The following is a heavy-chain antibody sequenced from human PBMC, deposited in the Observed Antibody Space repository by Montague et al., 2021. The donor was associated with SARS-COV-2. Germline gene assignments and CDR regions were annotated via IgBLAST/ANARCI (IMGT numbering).Heavy chain of an antibody. Sequence: ETLSLTCTVSIRISRYYWDWIRQPPGKLLEWIGSMYYSGNTYXXPSLXXXVTISVDTSKNQFSLKLSSVTAADPAVYYCARGRWEPVLGVIDYYYGMDVWGQGTTVTVSS. CDR2: MYYSGNT. CDR3: ARGRWEPVLGVIDYYYGMDV. J-gene: IGHJ6*02. D-gene: IGHD3-22*01. V-gene: IGHV4-39*07. CDR1: IRISRYY.